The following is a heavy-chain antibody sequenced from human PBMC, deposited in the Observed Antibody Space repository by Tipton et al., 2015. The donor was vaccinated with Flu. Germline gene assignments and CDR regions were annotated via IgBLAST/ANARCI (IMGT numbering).Heavy chain of an antibody. CDR3: ARGDGYNFDY. CDR2: IYHSGST. D-gene: IGHD5-24*01. J-gene: IGHJ4*02. V-gene: IGHV4-38-2*02. Sequence: TLSLTCTVSGYSISSGFYWGWIRQPPGKGLEWIGNIYHSGSTFYNPSLKSRVTISVDTSRNQFSLKLSSVTAADTAVYYWARGDGYNFDYWGQGTLVTVSS. CDR1: GYSISSGFY.